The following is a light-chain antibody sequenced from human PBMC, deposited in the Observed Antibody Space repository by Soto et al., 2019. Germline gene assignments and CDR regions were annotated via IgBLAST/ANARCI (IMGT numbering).Light chain of an antibody. CDR3: QQSSSYPVT. J-gene: IGKJ2*01. Sequence: DIQMTQSPSTLSASVGDRVTITCRASQSISSWLAWYQQKPGKAPNLLIYKASNLESGVPSRFSGSGSGTEVTLTINCLQPDDFATYYCQQSSSYPVTFGQGTKLEIK. CDR2: KAS. CDR1: QSISSW. V-gene: IGKV1-5*03.